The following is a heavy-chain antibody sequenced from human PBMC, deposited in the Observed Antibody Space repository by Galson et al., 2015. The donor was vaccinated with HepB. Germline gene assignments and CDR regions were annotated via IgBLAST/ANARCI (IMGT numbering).Heavy chain of an antibody. CDR3: ARDLGCSSTSCYNGAVDY. J-gene: IGHJ4*02. CDR1: GFTFSSYA. D-gene: IGHD2-2*02. Sequence: SLRLSCAASGFTFSSYAMHWVRQAPGKGLEWVAVISYDGSNKYYADSVKGRFTISRDNSKNTLYLQMNSLRAEDTAVYYCARDLGCSSTSCYNGAVDYWGQGT. V-gene: IGHV3-30-3*01. CDR2: ISYDGSNK.